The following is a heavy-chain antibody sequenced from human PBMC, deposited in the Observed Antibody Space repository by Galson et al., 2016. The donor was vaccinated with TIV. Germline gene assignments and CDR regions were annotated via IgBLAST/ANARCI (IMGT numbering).Heavy chain of an antibody. V-gene: IGHV5-51*01. CDR3: ARHNYFDGIYHAFYI. CDR1: GYSFTSYY. J-gene: IGHJ3*02. Sequence: QSGAEVKKPGESLKISCKGSGYSFTSYYIAWVRQMPGKGLEWRGILYPGDSHARSSPSFQGQVTIPADKSIRTAYLHWSSLKAPDTAIYYFARHNYFDGIYHAFYIWGQGTMGTVSS. D-gene: IGHD3-22*01. CDR2: LYPGDSHA.